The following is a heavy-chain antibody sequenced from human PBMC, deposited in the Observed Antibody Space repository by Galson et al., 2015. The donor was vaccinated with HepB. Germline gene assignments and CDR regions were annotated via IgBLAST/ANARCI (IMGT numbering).Heavy chain of an antibody. CDR1: GYTFTNYG. J-gene: IGHJ4*02. Sequence: SVKVSCKASGYTFTNYGFSWVRQAPGQGLEWMGWISGYNGDTNYPQNLQGRITMTTETSTNTAYMELRSLTSDDTALYYCARDEGYYESAGLDYWGQGTPVTVSS. V-gene: IGHV1-18*01. D-gene: IGHD3-16*01. CDR2: ISGYNGDT. CDR3: ARDEGYYESAGLDY.